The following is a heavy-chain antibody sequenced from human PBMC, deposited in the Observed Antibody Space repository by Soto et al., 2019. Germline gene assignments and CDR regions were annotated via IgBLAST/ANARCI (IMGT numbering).Heavy chain of an antibody. J-gene: IGHJ6*02. CDR2: ISSSGSTI. CDR3: ARDRGSSSLVYYYYGMDV. Sequence: PGGSLRLSCAASGFTFSSYEMNWVRQAPGKGLEWVSYISSSGSTIYYADSVKGRFTISRDNAKNSLYLQMNSLRAEDTAVYYCARDRGSSSLVYYYYGMDVWGQGTTVTVSS. D-gene: IGHD6-6*01. V-gene: IGHV3-48*03. CDR1: GFTFSSYE.